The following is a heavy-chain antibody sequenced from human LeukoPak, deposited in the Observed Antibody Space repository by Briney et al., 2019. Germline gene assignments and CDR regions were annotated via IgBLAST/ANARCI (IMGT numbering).Heavy chain of an antibody. CDR2: ISAYNGNT. CDR1: GYTFTSYG. J-gene: IGHJ5*02. CDR3: ARTPMVRGVSLLHNWFDP. D-gene: IGHD3-10*01. V-gene: IGHV1-18*04. Sequence: ASVKVSCTASGYTFTSYGISWVRQAPGQGLEWMGWISAYNGNTNYAQKLQGRVTMTTDTSTSTAYVELRSLRSDDTAVYYCARTPMVRGVSLLHNWFDPWGQGTLVTVSS.